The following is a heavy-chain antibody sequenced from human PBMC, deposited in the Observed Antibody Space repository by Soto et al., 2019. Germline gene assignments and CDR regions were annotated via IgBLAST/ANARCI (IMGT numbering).Heavy chain of an antibody. Sequence: PGESLKISCKGSGYTFTSYWITWVRQMPGKGLEWMGRIDPGDSYTNYSPSFQGHVTISADKSINTAYLQWSSLTDSDTAIYYCGRGYTSTWKTFDYWGRGTLVTVSS. J-gene: IGHJ4*02. V-gene: IGHV5-10-1*01. CDR1: GYTFTSYW. CDR3: GRGYTSTWKTFDY. CDR2: IDPGDSYT. D-gene: IGHD6-13*01.